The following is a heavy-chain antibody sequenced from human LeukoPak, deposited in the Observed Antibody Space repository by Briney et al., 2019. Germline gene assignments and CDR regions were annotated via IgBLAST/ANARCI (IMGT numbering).Heavy chain of an antibody. V-gene: IGHV3-23*01. D-gene: IGHD1-26*01. CDR3: AKELIVGATTPFDY. CDR1: GFTFRSYA. J-gene: IGHJ4*02. CDR2: ISGSGGST. Sequence: PGGSLRLSCAASGFTFRSYAMSWFRQAPGKGLEWVSAISGSGGSTYYVDSVKGRFTISRDNSKNTLYLQVNSLRAEDTAVYYCAKELIVGATTPFDYWGQGTLVTVSS.